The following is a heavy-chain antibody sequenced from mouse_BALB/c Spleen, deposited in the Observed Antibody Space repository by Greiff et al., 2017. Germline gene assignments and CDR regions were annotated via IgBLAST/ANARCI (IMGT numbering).Heavy chain of an antibody. D-gene: IGHD2-1*01. CDR2: ISSGGSYT. V-gene: IGHV5-9-4*01. J-gene: IGHJ4*01. Sequence: DVMLVESGGGLVKPGGSLKLSCAASGFTFSSYAMSWVRQSPEKRLEWVAEISSGGSYTYYPDTVTGRFTISRDNAKNTLYLEMSSLRSEDTAMYYCARDYGNYYAMDYWGQGTSVTVSS. CDR3: ARDYGNYYAMDY. CDR1: GFTFSSYA.